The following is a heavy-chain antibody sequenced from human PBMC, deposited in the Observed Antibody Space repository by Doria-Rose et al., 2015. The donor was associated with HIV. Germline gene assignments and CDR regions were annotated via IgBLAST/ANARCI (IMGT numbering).Heavy chain of an antibody. J-gene: IGHJ4*02. Sequence: QVQLQESGAEVKKPGASVKVSCKASGYTFTSYDINWVRQATGQGPEWMGWINPNSGNTGYAQKFQGRVTMTRNTSISTAYMELSSLTSEDTAVYFCARGFSKLRGDSWGQGTLVTVSP. CDR2: INPNSGNT. D-gene: IGHD2-2*01. CDR1: GYTFTSYD. V-gene: IGHV1-8*02. CDR3: ARGFSKLRGDS.